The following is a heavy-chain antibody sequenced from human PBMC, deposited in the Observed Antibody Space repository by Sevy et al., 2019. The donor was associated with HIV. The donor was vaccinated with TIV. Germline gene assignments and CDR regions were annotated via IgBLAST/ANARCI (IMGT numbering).Heavy chain of an antibody. CDR2: ISGGGGST. Sequence: GGSLRLSCAASGFTFSSYAMSWVHQAPGKGLEWVSAISGGGGSTYYADSVKGRFTISRDNSKNTLYLQMNSLKAEATSLYYCAKDKILFVPYYFDFWGQGTLVTVSS. CDR3: AKDKILFVPYYFDF. V-gene: IGHV3-23*01. D-gene: IGHD3-16*02. J-gene: IGHJ4*02. CDR1: GFTFSSYA.